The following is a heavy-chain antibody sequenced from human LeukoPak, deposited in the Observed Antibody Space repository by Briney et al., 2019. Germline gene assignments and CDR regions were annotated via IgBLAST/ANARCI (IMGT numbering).Heavy chain of an antibody. CDR2: IYYSGST. CDR3: ARRRDSSGYFFSPGTPPDY. D-gene: IGHD3-22*01. J-gene: IGHJ4*02. CDR1: GGSISSSSYY. Sequence: PSETLSLTCTVSGGSISSSSYYWGWIRQPPGKGLEWIGSIYYSGSTYYNPSLKSRVTISVDTSKNQFSLKLSSVTAADTAVYYCARRRDSSGYFFSPGTPPDYWGQGTLVTVSS. V-gene: IGHV4-39*01.